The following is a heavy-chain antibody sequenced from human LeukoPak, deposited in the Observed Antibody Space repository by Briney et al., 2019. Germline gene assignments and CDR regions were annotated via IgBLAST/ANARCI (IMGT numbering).Heavy chain of an antibody. CDR3: ARAPGVGDYGDY. CDR2: INHSGST. Sequence: PSETLSLTCAVYGGSFSGYYRSWIRQPPGKGLEWIGEINHSGSTNYNPSLKSRVTISVDTSKNQFSLKLSSVTAADTAVYYCARAPGVGDYGDYWGQGTLVTVSS. D-gene: IGHD4-17*01. V-gene: IGHV4-34*01. J-gene: IGHJ4*02. CDR1: GGSFSGYY.